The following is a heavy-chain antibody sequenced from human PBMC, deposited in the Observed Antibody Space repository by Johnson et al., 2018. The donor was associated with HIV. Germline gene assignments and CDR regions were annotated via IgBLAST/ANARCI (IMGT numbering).Heavy chain of an antibody. Sequence: QVQLVESGGGLVQPGGSLRLSCAASGFTFSDYYMSWIRQAPGKGLEWVSYISTSGDTIYYADSVKGRFTISRDNAKNSLYLQMNSLRAEDTAMYYCAREWAAVGRVGGMDAFDIWGQGTMVTVSS. CDR3: AREWAAVGRVGGMDAFDI. J-gene: IGHJ3*02. D-gene: IGHD6-13*01. CDR2: ISTSGDTI. CDR1: GFTFSDYY. V-gene: IGHV3-11*01.